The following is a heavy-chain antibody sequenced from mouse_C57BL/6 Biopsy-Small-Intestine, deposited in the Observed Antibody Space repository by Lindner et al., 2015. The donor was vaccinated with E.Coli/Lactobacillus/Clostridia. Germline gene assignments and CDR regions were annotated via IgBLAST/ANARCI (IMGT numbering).Heavy chain of an antibody. CDR2: LYPGSGSI. J-gene: IGHJ2*01. V-gene: IGHV1-62-2*01. D-gene: IGHD2-1*01. CDR1: GYTFTEYT. CDR3: ARHEEGIYYGNFYFDY. Sequence: VQRQESGTERVKPGASVKLSCKASGYTFTEYTIHWVKQRSGQGLEWIGWLYPGSGSIKYNEKFKDKATLTADKSSSTVYMELSRLTSEDSAVYFCARHEEGIYYGNFYFDYWGQGTTLTVSS.